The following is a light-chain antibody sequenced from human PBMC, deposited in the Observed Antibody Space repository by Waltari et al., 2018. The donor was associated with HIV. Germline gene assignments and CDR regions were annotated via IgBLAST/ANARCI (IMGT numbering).Light chain of an antibody. CDR2: DVS. J-gene: IGLJ2*01. CDR3: SSFTTSITVV. CDR1: SSDVGNYNE. Sequence: QSALTHPPSVSGSLGQSVTISCTGTSSDVGNYNEVSWYQQSPGTAPKLMIYDVSNRPSGVPDRFSGSKSGNTASLTISGLQAEDEADYYCSSFTTSITVVFGGGTKLTVL. V-gene: IGLV2-18*02.